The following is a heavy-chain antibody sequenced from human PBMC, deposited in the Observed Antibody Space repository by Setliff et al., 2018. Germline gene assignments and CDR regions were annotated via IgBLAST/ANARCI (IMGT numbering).Heavy chain of an antibody. CDR1: GGSGSFSGYY. D-gene: IGHD2-15*01. CDR2: ISPVGST. J-gene: IGHJ4*02. Sequence: PSETLSLTCGVSGGSGSFSGYYWSWIRQPPGKGLEWIGEISPVGSTIYNPSLRGRVTMSVDTSNKRFSLNLTSVTAADTAVYYCATSGLCGAGSCYSFDDWGQGILVTVSS. CDR3: ATSGLCGAGSCYSFDD. V-gene: IGHV4-34*01.